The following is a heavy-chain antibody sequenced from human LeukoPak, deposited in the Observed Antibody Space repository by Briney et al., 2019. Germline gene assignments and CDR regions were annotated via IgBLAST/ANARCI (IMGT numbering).Heavy chain of an antibody. CDR1: GYTLTELS. Sequence: ASVKVSCKVSGYTLTELSMHWVRQAPGKGLEWMGGFDPEDGETIYAQKFQGRVTITADESTSTAYMELSSLRSEDTAVYYCASRLDTAMVSYYFDYWGQGTLVTVSS. V-gene: IGHV1-24*01. J-gene: IGHJ4*02. CDR3: ASRLDTAMVSYYFDY. D-gene: IGHD5-18*01. CDR2: FDPEDGET.